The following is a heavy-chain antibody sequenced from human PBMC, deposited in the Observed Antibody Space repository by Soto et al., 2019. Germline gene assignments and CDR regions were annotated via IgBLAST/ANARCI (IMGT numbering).Heavy chain of an antibody. V-gene: IGHV4-59*01. CDR3: ARLYYISGRPLMDV. Sequence: QVQLQESGPGLVKPSETLSLTCAVSGGSIRSYYWTWVRQPPGKGLEWIGYIYYNGNTKYNPSPKRRVTISVDPPQNPLSLEVGSVNAADTAVYYCARLYYISGRPLMDVWGHGTTVTVSS. CDR2: IYYNGNT. J-gene: IGHJ6*02. CDR1: GGSIRSYY. D-gene: IGHD3-10*01.